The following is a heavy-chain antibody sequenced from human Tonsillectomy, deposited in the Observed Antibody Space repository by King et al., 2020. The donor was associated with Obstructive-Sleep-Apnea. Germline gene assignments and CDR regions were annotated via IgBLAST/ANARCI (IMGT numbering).Heavy chain of an antibody. Sequence: VQLVESGGGLVQPGESLRLSCVASGFTFRSYAMSWVRQAPGKGLEWVSAIVGSGDTTYYADSVKGRFTISRDNSENTLFLQMNSLRAEDTATYYCAKRLAVSSGYFDYWGQGTLVTVSS. CDR3: AKRLAVSSGYFDY. J-gene: IGHJ4*02. V-gene: IGHV3-23*04. D-gene: IGHD3-22*01. CDR1: GFTFRSYA. CDR2: IVGSGDTT.